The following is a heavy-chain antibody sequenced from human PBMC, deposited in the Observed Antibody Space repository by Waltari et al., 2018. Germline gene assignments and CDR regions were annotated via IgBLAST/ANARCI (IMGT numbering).Heavy chain of an antibody. Sequence: QVQLMESGGGVVHPGRSLRLSCAASGFTFSTFPIHWVRQAPGKGLEWVAVISSDGTNEHYADSVKGRLTISRDNSKNTLYLEMNSLRGDDTAVYFCAREVGSSWPLDYWGQGTLVTVSS. V-gene: IGHV3-30*01. D-gene: IGHD6-13*01. J-gene: IGHJ4*02. CDR1: GFTFSTFP. CDR3: AREVGSSWPLDY. CDR2: ISSDGTNE.